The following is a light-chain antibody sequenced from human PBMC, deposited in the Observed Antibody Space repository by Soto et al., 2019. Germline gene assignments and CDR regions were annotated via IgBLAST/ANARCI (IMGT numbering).Light chain of an antibody. J-gene: IGLJ1*01. Sequence: SALTQPASVSVSPGQSVTISCSVSDIGNYNLVSWYQHLPGRAPKLLIFEVTMRPSGISDRFSGSKSASTASLTISGLQAEDEGDYSCASYAGSRTYVLGSGTKVTVL. CDR2: EVT. V-gene: IGLV2-23*02. CDR3: ASYAGSRTYV. CDR1: SDIGNYNL.